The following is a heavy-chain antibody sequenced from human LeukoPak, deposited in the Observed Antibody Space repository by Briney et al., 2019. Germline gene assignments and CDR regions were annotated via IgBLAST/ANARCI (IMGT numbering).Heavy chain of an antibody. D-gene: IGHD3-22*01. CDR2: INHSGST. CDR3: ARAYYYDSSGYYYAY. J-gene: IGHJ4*02. CDR1: GGSFSGYY. Sequence: PSETLSLTCAVYGGSFSGYYWSWIRQPPGKGLEWIGEINHSGSTNYNPSLKSRVTISVDTSKNQFSLKLSSVTAADTAVYYCARAYYYDSSGYYYAYWGQGTLVTVSS. V-gene: IGHV4-34*01.